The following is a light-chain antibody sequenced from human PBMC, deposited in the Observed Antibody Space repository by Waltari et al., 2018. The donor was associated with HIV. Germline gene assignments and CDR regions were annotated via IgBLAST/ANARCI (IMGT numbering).Light chain of an antibody. CDR2: KAS. CDR1: QSISSW. J-gene: IGKJ2*01. V-gene: IGKV1-5*03. Sequence: DIQMTQSPSILSASVGASVPITCRASQSISSWLAWYQQKPGKAPKLLIYKASSLESGVPSRFSGSGSGTEFTLTISSLQPDDFATYYCQQYNSYPYTFGQGTKLEIK. CDR3: QQYNSYPYT.